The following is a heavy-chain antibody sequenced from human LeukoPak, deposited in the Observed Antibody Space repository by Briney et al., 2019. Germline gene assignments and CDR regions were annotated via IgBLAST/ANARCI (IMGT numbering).Heavy chain of an antibody. J-gene: IGHJ4*02. V-gene: IGHV3-33*01. CDR2: IWHDGSNK. D-gene: IGHD3-3*01. CDR1: GFTFSSYA. CDR3: GRDSYGLWKDIEY. Sequence: PGGSLKLSCAASGFTFSSYAMQWVRQAPGKGLEWVAVIWHDGSNKYYADSVKGRFTISRDNSKNTLYLQMDSLRAEDTALYYCGRDSYGLWKDIEYWGQGTLVTVSS.